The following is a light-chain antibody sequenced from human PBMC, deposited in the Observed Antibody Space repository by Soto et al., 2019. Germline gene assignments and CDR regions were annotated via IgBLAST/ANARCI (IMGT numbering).Light chain of an antibody. CDR2: DAS. CDR3: QHRSIWPLS. CDR1: RSVSTY. J-gene: IGKJ4*01. V-gene: IGKV3-11*01. Sequence: EIVLTQSPATLSLSPGERATLSCRASRSVSTYLAWYQKKLGQAPRLLIYDASNRATGIPARFSVSGSGTDFTLTISSLEPEDFAVYYCQHRSIWPLSFGGGTKVEIK.